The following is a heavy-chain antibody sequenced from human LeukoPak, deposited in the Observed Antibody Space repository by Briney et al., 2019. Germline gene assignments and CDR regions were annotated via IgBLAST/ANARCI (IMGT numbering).Heavy chain of an antibody. CDR1: GDSINNNNYY. CDR2: IYYNGRT. CDR3: ARDVGIVPAAIRRYYYYYMDV. D-gene: IGHD2-2*02. Sequence: SETLSLTCTVSGDSINNNNYYWGWIRQPPGKGLEWIGNIYYNGRTYYSPSLKSRGTISVDTSNNQFSLKLSSVTAADTAVYYCARDVGIVPAAIRRYYYYYMDVWGKGTTVTVSS. V-gene: IGHV4-39*02. J-gene: IGHJ6*03.